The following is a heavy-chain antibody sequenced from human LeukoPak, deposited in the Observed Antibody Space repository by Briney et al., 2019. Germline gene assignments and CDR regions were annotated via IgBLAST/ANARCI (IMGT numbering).Heavy chain of an antibody. D-gene: IGHD3-22*01. Sequence: PSETLSLTCTVSGGSISSSGYSWGWIRQPPGKGLEWIASITYSGNTYYNPSLKSRVTISFDTSKNQFSLTLSSVMAADTAFYYCARRLFKIGVAGHYDSWGQGTLVTVSS. J-gene: IGHJ4*02. V-gene: IGHV4-39*07. CDR1: GGSISSSGYS. CDR3: ARRLFKIGVAGHYDS. CDR2: ITYSGNT.